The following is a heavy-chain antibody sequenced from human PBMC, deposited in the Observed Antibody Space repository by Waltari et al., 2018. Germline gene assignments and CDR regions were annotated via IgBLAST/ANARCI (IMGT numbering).Heavy chain of an antibody. CDR1: GYTFTSYD. Sequence: QVQLVQSGAEVKKPGASVKVSCKASGYTFTSYDINWVRQATGQGLEWMGWMNPNNGNTGYAQKFQGRVTMTEDTSTDTAYMELSSLRSEDTAVYYCATASSFYCGGCLWDWGQGTLVTVSS. V-gene: IGHV1-8*01. CDR3: ATASSFYCGGCLWD. CDR2: MNPNNGNT. J-gene: IGHJ4*02. D-gene: IGHD2-21*01.